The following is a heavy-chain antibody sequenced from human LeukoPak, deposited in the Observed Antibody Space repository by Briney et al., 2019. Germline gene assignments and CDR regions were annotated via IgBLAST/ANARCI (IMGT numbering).Heavy chain of an antibody. D-gene: IGHD3-3*01. CDR2: ISYDGSNK. V-gene: IGHV3-30*04. CDR1: GFTFSSYA. Sequence: PGGSLRLSCAASGFTFSSYAMHWVRQAPGKGLEWVAVISYDGSNKYYADSVKGRFTISRDNSKNTLYLQMNSLRAEDTAVYYCARGTIFGVVIPSYWGQGTLVTVSS. J-gene: IGHJ4*02. CDR3: ARGTIFGVVIPSY.